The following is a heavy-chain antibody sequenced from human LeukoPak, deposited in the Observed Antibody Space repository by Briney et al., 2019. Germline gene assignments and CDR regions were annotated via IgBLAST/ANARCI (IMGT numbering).Heavy chain of an antibody. J-gene: IGHJ5*02. D-gene: IGHD3-3*01. CDR1: GGSFSGYY. CDR3: ARRYYDFWSGYYNWFGP. Sequence: PSETLSLTCAVYGGSFSGYYWSWIRQPPGKGLEWIGEINHSGSTNYNPSLKSRVTISVDTSKNQFSLKLSSVTAADTAVYYCARRYYDFWSGYYNWFGPWGQGTLVTVSS. CDR2: INHSGST. V-gene: IGHV4-34*01.